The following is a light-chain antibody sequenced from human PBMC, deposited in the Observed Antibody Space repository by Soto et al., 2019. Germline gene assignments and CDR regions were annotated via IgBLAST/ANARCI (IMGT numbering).Light chain of an antibody. J-gene: IGLJ2*01. CDR1: NIGSKG. CDR3: QVWDDSGDHVV. Sequence: SYELTQPPSVSVTPGQTARITCGGNNIGSKGVHWYQQKPGQAPVLVVYDDSDRPSGIPERFSGSNSGNTATLTINSVEAGDEADFFCQVWDDSGDHVVFGGGTKVTVL. CDR2: DDS. V-gene: IGLV3-21*02.